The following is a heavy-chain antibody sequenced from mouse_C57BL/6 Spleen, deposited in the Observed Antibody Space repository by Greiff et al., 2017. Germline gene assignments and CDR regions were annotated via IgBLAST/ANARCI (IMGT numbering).Heavy chain of an antibody. V-gene: IGHV1-82*01. Sequence: QVQLQQSGPELVKPGASVKISCKASGYAFSSSWMNWVKQRPGKGLEWIGRMYPGDGDTNYNGKFKGKATLTADKSSSTAYMQLSSLTSEDSAVYFCARSEGNFHYFDYWGQGTTLTVSS. CDR1: GYAFSSSW. J-gene: IGHJ2*01. CDR2: MYPGDGDT. CDR3: ARSEGNFHYFDY. D-gene: IGHD2-1*01.